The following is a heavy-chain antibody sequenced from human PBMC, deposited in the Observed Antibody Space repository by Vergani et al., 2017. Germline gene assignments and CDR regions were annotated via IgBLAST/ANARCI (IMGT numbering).Heavy chain of an antibody. CDR2: IYYTGSA. D-gene: IGHD3-22*01. V-gene: IGHV4-59*01. J-gene: IGHJ4*02. CDR3: ARPYSTGYYGGYDS. Sequence: QVQLQESGPGLVKPSGTLSLTCTVSGGSISTFYWTWIRQPPGRTLEWIGWIYYTGSANYNPSLKSRVTMSVDRSKNQFSLNLSSVTAADTAVYYCARPYSTGYYGGYDSWGQGTLFTVSA. CDR1: GGSISTFY.